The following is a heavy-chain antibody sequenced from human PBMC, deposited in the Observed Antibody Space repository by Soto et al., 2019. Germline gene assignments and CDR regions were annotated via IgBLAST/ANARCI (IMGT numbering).Heavy chain of an antibody. CDR1: GYSFTSYW. CDR2: IYPGDSDT. V-gene: IGHV5-51*01. CDR3: ARQGGYYDILTVYYLPNYYYYYMDV. Sequence: GESLKISCKGSGYSFTSYWIGWVRQMPGKGLEWMGIIYPGDSDTRYSPSFQGQVTISADKSISTAYLQWSSLKASDTAMYYCARQGGYYDILTVYYLPNYYYYYMDVWGKGTTVTVSS. D-gene: IGHD3-9*01. J-gene: IGHJ6*03.